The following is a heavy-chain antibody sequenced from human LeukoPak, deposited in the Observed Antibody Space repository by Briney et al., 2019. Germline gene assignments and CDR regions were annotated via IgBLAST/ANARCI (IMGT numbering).Heavy chain of an antibody. Sequence: GRSLRLSCAAAGFTFSSYSMHWVRQAPGKGLEWVAVISYEGSKRYYADSVKGRFTISRDNSKNTLSPQMNSLRAEDTVVSYYASGRADFWSGYGMDVWGQGTTVTVSS. CDR1: GFTFSSYS. V-gene: IGHV3-30-3*01. J-gene: IGHJ6*02. CDR2: ISYEGSKR. CDR3: ASGRADFWSGYGMDV. D-gene: IGHD3-3*01.